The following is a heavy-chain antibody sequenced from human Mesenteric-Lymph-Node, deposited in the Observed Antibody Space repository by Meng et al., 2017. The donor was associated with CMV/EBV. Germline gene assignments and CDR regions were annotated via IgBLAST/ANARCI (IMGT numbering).Heavy chain of an antibody. V-gene: IGHV4-34*01. CDR2: INHSGST. Sequence: GYYWSWIRQPPGKGLEWIGEINHSGSTNYNPSLKSRVTISVDTSKNQFSLKLSSVTAADTAVYYCARDLRTKTYYYGSGSYYHFDYWGQGTLVTVSS. D-gene: IGHD3-10*01. CDR1: GYY. CDR3: ARDLRTKTYYYGSGSYYHFDY. J-gene: IGHJ4*02.